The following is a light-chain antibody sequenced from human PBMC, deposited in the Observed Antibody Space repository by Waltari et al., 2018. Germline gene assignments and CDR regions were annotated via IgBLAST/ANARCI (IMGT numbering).Light chain of an antibody. J-gene: IGKJ2*01. Sequence: SVSCWPNDGILVTVCQQRPGQPAKRLMSWASTRESGGPGRFIGSGSGTDVTRTISSLQAEEVAVYYVHQTCSPPYTFGQGTKLEIK. CDR2: WAS. V-gene: IGKV4-1*01. CDR1: SVSCWPNDGIL. CDR3: HQTCSPPYT.